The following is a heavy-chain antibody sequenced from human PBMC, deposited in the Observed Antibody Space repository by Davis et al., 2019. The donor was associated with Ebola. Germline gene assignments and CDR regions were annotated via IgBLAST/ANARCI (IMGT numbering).Heavy chain of an antibody. V-gene: IGHV4-34*01. Sequence: MPSETLSLTCAVYGGSFSGYYWSWIRQPPGKGLEWIGEINHSGSTNYNPSLKSRVTISVDTSKNQFSLKLSSVTAADTAVYYCARGRGYSSSWSFYHYGMDVWGQGTTVTVSS. CDR2: INHSGST. CDR3: ARGRGYSSSWSFYHYGMDV. J-gene: IGHJ6*02. D-gene: IGHD6-13*01. CDR1: GGSFSGYY.